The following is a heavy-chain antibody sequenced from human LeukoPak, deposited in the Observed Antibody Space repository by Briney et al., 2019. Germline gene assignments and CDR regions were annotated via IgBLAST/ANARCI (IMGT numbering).Heavy chain of an antibody. J-gene: IGHJ5*02. CDR3: AKDYAPMVRGNSFDP. CDR1: GFTFDDYA. D-gene: IGHD3-10*01. Sequence: GGSLRLSCAASGFTFDDYAMHWVRQAPGKGLEWVSGISWNSGSIGYADSVKGRFTISRDNAKNSLYLQMNSLRAEDTALYYCAKDYAPMVRGNSFDPWGQGTLVTVSS. CDR2: ISWNSGSI. V-gene: IGHV3-9*01.